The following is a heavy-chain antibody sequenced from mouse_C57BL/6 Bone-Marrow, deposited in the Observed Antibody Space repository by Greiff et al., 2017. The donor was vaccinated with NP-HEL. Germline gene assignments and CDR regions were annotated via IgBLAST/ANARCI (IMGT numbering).Heavy chain of an antibody. CDR3: VSDYYYGSSYFAY. CDR2: IRNKANGYTT. J-gene: IGHJ3*01. D-gene: IGHD1-1*01. V-gene: IGHV7-3*01. CDR1: GFTFTDYY. Sequence: EVKLVESGGGLVQPGGSLSLSCAASGFTFTDYYMSWVRQPPGKALEWLGFIRNKANGYTTEYSASVKGRFTISRDNSQSILYLQMNALRAEDSATYYCVSDYYYGSSYFAYWGQGTLVTVSA.